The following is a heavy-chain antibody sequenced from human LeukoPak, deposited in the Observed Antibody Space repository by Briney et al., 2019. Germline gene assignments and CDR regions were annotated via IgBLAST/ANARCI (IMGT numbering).Heavy chain of an antibody. J-gene: IGHJ4*02. V-gene: IGHV4-59*01. D-gene: IGHD1-14*01. CDR1: GGSISSYY. CDR2: IYYSGST. Sequence: SETLSLTCTVSGGSISSYYWSWIRQPPGKGLEWIGYIYYSGSTNYNPSLRSRVTISVDTSKNQFSLKLSSVTAADTAVYYCARATTYYFDYWGQGTLVTVSS. CDR3: ARATTYYFDY.